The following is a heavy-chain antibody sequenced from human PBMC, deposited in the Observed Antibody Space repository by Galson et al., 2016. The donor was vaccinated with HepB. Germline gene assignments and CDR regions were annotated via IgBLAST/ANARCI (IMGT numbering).Heavy chain of an antibody. CDR1: GFSFSNYG. J-gene: IGHJ6*02. D-gene: IGHD2-15*01. CDR3: ARDCSGGSVYGYYYFVMDV. Sequence: RLSCAASGFSFSNYGWHWVRQAPGKGLECGASISSSSAYMYYADSVKGRFTISRDNAKNSLYLQMNSLRAEDTAVYYCARDCSGGSVYGYYYFVMDVWGQGTTVTVSS. V-gene: IGHV3-21*06. CDR2: ISSSSAYM.